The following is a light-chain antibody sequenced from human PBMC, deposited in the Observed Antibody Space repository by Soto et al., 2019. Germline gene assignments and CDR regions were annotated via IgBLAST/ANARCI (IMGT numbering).Light chain of an antibody. CDR3: SVWDDSLKSEV. J-gene: IGLJ2*01. CDR1: RSNIRLNS. Sequence: QSALTQPPSTSGTPGQTVTISCSGSRSNIRLNSVSWYQQLPGTAPKLVIFSNNHRPSGVPDRFSGSKSGTSASLAISGLQSEDEADYYCSVWDDSLKSEVFGGGTKLTVL. CDR2: SNN. V-gene: IGLV1-44*01.